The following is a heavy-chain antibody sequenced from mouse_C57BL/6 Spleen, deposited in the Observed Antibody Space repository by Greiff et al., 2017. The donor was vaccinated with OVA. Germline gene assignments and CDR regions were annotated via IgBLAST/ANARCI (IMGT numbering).Heavy chain of an antibody. J-gene: IGHJ3*01. CDR2: IDPANGNT. D-gene: IGHD1-1*01. Sequence: VQLQQSVAELVWPGASVKLSCTASGFNIKNTYMHWVKQRPEQGLEWIGRIDPANGNTKYAPKFQGKATITADTSSNTAYLQLSSLTSEDTAIYYCASYYYGREAWFAYWGQGTLVTVSA. CDR3: ASYYYGREAWFAY. CDR1: GFNIKNTY. V-gene: IGHV14-3*01.